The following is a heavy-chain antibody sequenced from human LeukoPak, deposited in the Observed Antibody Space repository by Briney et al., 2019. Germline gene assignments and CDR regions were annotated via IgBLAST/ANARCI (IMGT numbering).Heavy chain of an antibody. CDR1: GFTFSSYS. Sequence: GGSLRLSCAASGFTFSSYSMNWVRQAPGKGLEWVSSISSSSSYIYYADSVKGRFTISRDNAKKSVYLQVNSLRAEDTAVYYCARAYSERYGLGYYYMDVWGKGTTVTISS. J-gene: IGHJ6*03. V-gene: IGHV3-21*01. D-gene: IGHD1-26*01. CDR2: ISSSSSYI. CDR3: ARAYSERYGLGYYYMDV.